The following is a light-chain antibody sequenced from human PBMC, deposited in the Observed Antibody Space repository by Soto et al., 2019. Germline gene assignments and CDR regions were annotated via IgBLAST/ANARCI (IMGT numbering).Light chain of an antibody. CDR3: SSFVGPYTYV. CDR1: SSDVGGYNY. Sequence: QSVLSQPASVSGSPGQSITISCAGTSSDVGGYNYVSWYQQHPGKAPKLMISEVSNRPSGVSNRFSGSKSGNTASLTISGLQPEDEADYYCSSFVGPYTYVFGTGTKVTVL. J-gene: IGLJ1*01. V-gene: IGLV2-14*01. CDR2: EVS.